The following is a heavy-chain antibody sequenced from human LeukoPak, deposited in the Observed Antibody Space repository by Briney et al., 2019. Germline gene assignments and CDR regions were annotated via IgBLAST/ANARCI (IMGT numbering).Heavy chain of an antibody. CDR3: AKADCSGGSCYYSDY. V-gene: IGHV3-33*06. D-gene: IGHD2-15*01. CDR2: IWYDGSNK. CDR1: RFTFSSYG. Sequence: PGGSLRLSCAASRFTFSSYGMHWVRQAPGKGLEWVAVIWYDGSNKYYADSVKGRFTISRDNSKNTLYLQMNSLRAEDTAVYYCAKADCSGGSCYYSDYWGQGTLVTVSS. J-gene: IGHJ4*02.